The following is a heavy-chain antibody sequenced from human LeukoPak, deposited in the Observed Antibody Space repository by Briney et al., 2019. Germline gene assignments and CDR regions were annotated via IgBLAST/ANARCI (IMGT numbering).Heavy chain of an antibody. D-gene: IGHD2-2*01. CDR3: ATYCSSTSCEFDY. Sequence: ASVKVSCKVSGYTLTELSMHWVRQAPGKGLGWMGGFDPEDGETIYAQKFQGRVTMTEDTSTDTAYMELSSLRSEDTAVYYCATYCSSTSCEFDYWGQGTLVTVSS. CDR1: GYTLTELS. V-gene: IGHV1-24*01. CDR2: FDPEDGET. J-gene: IGHJ4*02.